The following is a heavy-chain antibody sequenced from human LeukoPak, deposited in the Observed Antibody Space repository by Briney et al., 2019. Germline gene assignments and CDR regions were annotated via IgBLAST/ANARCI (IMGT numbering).Heavy chain of an antibody. CDR1: GFTFSSYE. J-gene: IGHJ4*02. D-gene: IGHD1-7*01. V-gene: IGHV3-48*03. Sequence: GGSLRLSCAASGFTFSSYEMNWVRQAPGKGLEWVSYISSSGSTIYYADSVKGRFTISRDNAKNSLYLQMNSLRAEDTAVYYCASDGEDWNYVGAFDHWGQGTLVTVSS. CDR3: ASDGEDWNYVGAFDH. CDR2: ISSSGSTI.